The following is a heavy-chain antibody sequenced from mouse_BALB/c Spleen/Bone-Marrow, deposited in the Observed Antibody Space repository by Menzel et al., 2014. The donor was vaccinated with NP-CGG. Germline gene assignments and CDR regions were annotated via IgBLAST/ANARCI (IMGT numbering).Heavy chain of an antibody. CDR2: ISSGGSYT. CDR3: ARDGNWYFDV. V-gene: IGHV5-9-4*01. D-gene: IGHD1-1*02. CDR1: GFTFSSYA. Sequence: EVMLVESGGGLVKPGGSLKLSCAASGFTFSSYAMSWVRQSPEKRLEWVAEISSGGSYTYYPDTVTGRFTISRDNAKNTLYLEMSSLRSEDTAMYYRARDGNWYFDVWGAGTTVTVSS. J-gene: IGHJ1*01.